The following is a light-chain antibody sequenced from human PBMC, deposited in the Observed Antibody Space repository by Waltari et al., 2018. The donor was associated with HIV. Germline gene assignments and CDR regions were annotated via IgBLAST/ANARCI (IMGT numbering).Light chain of an antibody. V-gene: IGLV3-19*01. J-gene: IGLJ2*01. CDR2: GKN. Sequence: ITCQGDSLRNYYPTWYQQKPGQAPVLVIYGKNNRPSGIPDRFSGSTSGNTASLTITGAQAEDEADYYCNSRDSSGNRLVVFGGGTKLTVL. CDR3: NSRDSSGNRLVV. CDR1: SLRNYY.